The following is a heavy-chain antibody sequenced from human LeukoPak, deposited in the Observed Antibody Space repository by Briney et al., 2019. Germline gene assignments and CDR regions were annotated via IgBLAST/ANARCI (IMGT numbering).Heavy chain of an antibody. CDR1: GYTFTDYY. J-gene: IGHJ4*02. D-gene: IGHD6-19*01. CDR3: AREDSGWYVDY. Sequence: ASVKVSCKASGYTFTDYYMHWVRQAPGQGLEWMGWINPNSAGTNYAQKFEGRVTMTRDTSISTAYMEVSRLRSDDTAVYYCAREDSGWYVDYWGQGTLVTVSS. V-gene: IGHV1-2*02. CDR2: INPNSAGT.